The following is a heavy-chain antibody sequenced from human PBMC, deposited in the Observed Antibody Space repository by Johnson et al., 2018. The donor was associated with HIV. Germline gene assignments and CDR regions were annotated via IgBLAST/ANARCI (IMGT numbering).Heavy chain of an antibody. CDR2: IKQDGSEK. V-gene: IGHV3-7*01. J-gene: IGHJ3*02. CDR1: GFTFINYW. Sequence: VQLVESGGRLVQPGGSLRLSCTTSGFTFINYWMSWVRQAPGKGLAWVANIKQDGSEKFNVDSVKGRFTVSRDHAKNSLYLQMNSLRLEDTAVYFCARDVDTGGDTGALDIWGQGTMVTVSS. CDR3: ARDVDTGGDTGALDI. D-gene: IGHD1-26*01.